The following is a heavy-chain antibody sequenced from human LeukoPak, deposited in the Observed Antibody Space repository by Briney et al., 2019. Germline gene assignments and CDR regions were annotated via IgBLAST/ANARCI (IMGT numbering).Heavy chain of an antibody. D-gene: IGHD6-13*01. Sequence: GASVKVSCKASGGTFSSYAIIWVRQAPGQGLEWMGGIIPIFGTANYAQKFRGRVTITADESTSTAYMELSSLRSEDTAVYYCARDPGVAAAGTDPNFDYWGQGTLVTVSS. CDR1: GGTFSSYA. V-gene: IGHV1-69*13. J-gene: IGHJ4*02. CDR3: ARDPGVAAAGTDPNFDY. CDR2: IIPIFGTA.